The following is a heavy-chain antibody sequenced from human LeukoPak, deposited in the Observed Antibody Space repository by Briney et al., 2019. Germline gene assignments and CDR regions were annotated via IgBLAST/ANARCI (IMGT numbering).Heavy chain of an antibody. D-gene: IGHD6-13*01. CDR3: TRHSGPAAAADY. CDR2: IYYSGKA. CDR1: GGSLGDTTYF. J-gene: IGHJ4*02. Sequence: PSETLSLTCTVSGGSLGDTTYFWGWIRQPPGRGLEWIANIYYSGKAYYCPSLKSRVTISADMSRNQFFLRLGSVTAADTAVYYCTRHSGPAAAADYWGQGTLVTVSS. V-gene: IGHV4-39*01.